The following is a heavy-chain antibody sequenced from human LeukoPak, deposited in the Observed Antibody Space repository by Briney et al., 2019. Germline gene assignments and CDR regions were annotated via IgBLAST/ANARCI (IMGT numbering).Heavy chain of an antibody. CDR2: MYHSGST. D-gene: IGHD3-3*02. CDR1: GGSISSDY. J-gene: IGHJ6*02. Sequence: SETPSLTCSVSGGSISSDYWSWIRQPPGKGLEWIGYMYHSGSTNYNPSLKSRVTISLATSKKQFSLKLSSVTAADTAVYYCARVSIVYCMDVWGQGTTVTVSS. V-gene: IGHV4-59*01. CDR3: ARVSIVYCMDV.